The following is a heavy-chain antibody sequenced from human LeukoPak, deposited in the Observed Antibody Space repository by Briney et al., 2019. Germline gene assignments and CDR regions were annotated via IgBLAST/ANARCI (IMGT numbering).Heavy chain of an antibody. CDR3: ARDLNDFWSGYLFDY. Sequence: RASVKVSCKASGYPLTGYYMHWVRQAPGQGLEWMGWINPNSGDTNSAQNFQGRATMTRDASINTAYMELSRLRSDDTAVYYCARDLNDFWSGYLFDYWGQGTLVTVSS. CDR2: INPNSGDT. J-gene: IGHJ4*02. CDR1: GYPLTGYY. V-gene: IGHV1-2*02. D-gene: IGHD3-3*01.